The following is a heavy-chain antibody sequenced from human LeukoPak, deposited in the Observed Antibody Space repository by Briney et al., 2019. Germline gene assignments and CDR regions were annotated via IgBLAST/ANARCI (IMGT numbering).Heavy chain of an antibody. CDR3: ARHGSIYNSANYFDY. J-gene: IGHJ4*02. CDR2: IIPIFGTA. D-gene: IGHD3-3*02. Sequence: GASVKVSCTASGGTFSSYAISWVRQAPGQGLEWMGGIIPIFGTANYAQKFQGRVTITADESTSTAYMELSSLRSEDTAVYYCARHGSIYNSANYFDYWGQGTLVTVSS. V-gene: IGHV1-69*13. CDR1: GGTFSSYA.